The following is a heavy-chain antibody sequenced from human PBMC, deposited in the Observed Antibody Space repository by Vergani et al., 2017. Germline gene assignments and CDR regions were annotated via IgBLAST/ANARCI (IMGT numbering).Heavy chain of an antibody. D-gene: IGHD3-22*01. Sequence: QVQLQESGPGLVKPSETLSLTCTVSNDSVSNTFYYWGWIRQTPGKGLEWIGSIYYSGSTYYNPSLESRVTMSVDTSKSQFSLKLSSVTAADTAVYYCARGPQWLPTPTNTNPDYWGQGTLVTVSS. J-gene: IGHJ4*02. CDR3: ARGPQWLPTPTNTNPDY. CDR1: NDSVSNTFYY. V-gene: IGHV4-39*01. CDR2: IYYSGST.